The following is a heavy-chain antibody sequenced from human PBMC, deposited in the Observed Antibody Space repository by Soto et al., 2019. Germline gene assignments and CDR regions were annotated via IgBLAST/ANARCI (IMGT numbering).Heavy chain of an antibody. J-gene: IGHJ4*02. CDR1: GNTVPNYA. Sequence: ASVKVSCKASGNTVPNYAIHWVRQAPGQGLEWMGWINGDNGNTNYAQQLQGRVTLTSDTSTSTAYMELRSLRSDDTAIYYCARSLIEMATITYFNYWGQGTLVTVSS. CDR3: ARSLIEMATITYFNY. V-gene: IGHV1-18*01. D-gene: IGHD5-12*01. CDR2: INGDNGNT.